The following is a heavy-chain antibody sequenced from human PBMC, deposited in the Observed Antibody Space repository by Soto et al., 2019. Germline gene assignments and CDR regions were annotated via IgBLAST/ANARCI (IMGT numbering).Heavy chain of an antibody. CDR1: GGSVSNYY. Sequence: QVQLQESGPGLVKPSETLSLTCSVSGGSVSNYYWSWFRQPAGKGLEWIGRIYTGGSTNYNPSLQSRVTLSVDTSKNQFSLRLTSVTAADTAVYYCARANVGPPGGGSWTMPFDFWGQGTLVTVSS. D-gene: IGHD2-15*01. J-gene: IGHJ4*02. V-gene: IGHV4-4*07. CDR3: ARANVGPPGGGSWTMPFDF. CDR2: IYTGGST.